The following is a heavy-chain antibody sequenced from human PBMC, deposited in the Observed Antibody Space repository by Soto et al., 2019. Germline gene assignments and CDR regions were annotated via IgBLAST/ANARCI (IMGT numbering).Heavy chain of an antibody. CDR1: GFTFTTYA. CDR3: ARDSDSSGYYCQWSLDY. CDR2: ISNDGGNE. J-gene: IGHJ4*02. Sequence: QVQLVESGGGVVQPGRSLRLSCAGSGFTFTTYALYWVRQAPGKGLEWVALISNDGGNEYYADSVKGRFTISRDNSKSTLDLQMNSLRAEYTAVYCCARDSDSSGYYCQWSLDYWGLGTLVTVSS. V-gene: IGHV3-30-3*01. D-gene: IGHD3-22*01.